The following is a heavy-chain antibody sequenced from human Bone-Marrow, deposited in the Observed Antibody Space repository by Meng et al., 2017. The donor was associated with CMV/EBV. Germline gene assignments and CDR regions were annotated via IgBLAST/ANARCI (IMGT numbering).Heavy chain of an antibody. D-gene: IGHD2-2*01. V-gene: IGHV3-23*01. J-gene: IGHJ6*02. Sequence: GESLKISCDASGFIFRINALSWVRQAPRKGLEWVSVISGTGDNTYYADSVKGRFTISRDNSKNTVYLQMNSLRADDTAVYYCARDGGSQGYCSSTSCWTKYYYYGMDVWGQGTTVTVSS. CDR1: GFIFRINA. CDR2: ISGTGDNT. CDR3: ARDGGSQGYCSSTSCWTKYYYYGMDV.